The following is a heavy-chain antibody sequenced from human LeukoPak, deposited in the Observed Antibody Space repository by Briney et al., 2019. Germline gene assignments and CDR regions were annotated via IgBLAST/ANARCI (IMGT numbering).Heavy chain of an antibody. CDR3: ARGISSGVRAKHDFWSGYDPWYYGMDV. D-gene: IGHD3-3*01. CDR1: GGSFSGYY. J-gene: IGHJ6*02. Sequence: SETLSLTCAVYGGSFSGYYWSWIRQPPGKGLEWIGEINHSGSTNYNPSLKSRVTISVDTSKNQFSLKLSSVTAADTAVYYCARGISSGVRAKHDFWSGYDPWYYGMDVWGQGTTVTVSS. CDR2: INHSGST. V-gene: IGHV4-34*01.